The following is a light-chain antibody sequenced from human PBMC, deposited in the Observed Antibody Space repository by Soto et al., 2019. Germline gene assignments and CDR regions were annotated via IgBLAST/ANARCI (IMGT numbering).Light chain of an antibody. CDR3: QQYNNWPRAT. Sequence: EIVMTQSPATLSLPPGERATLSCRASQSINSNLAWYQKKPGQAPVLFIFRASSRATALPPTSSPTWPGPDFNLNISSVQSEDFAVYYCQQYNNWPRATFGGGTKVDIK. CDR1: QSINSN. V-gene: IGKV3-15*01. J-gene: IGKJ4*01. CDR2: RAS.